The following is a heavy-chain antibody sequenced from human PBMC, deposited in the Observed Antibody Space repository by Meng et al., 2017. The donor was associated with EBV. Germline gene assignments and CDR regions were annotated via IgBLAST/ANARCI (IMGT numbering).Heavy chain of an antibody. CDR2: FLPPFGAP. J-gene: IGHJ4*02. CDR1: GGPFRNYA. CDR3: SPSSFLFSPPAS. Sequence: QVQLVQSAAEVKKPGSSVKVSCKTSGGPFRNYAISWVRQAPGQGLEWLGGFLPPFGAPNYSPKFHSILTITADESTSTHYMDLSSLRSEDTSVSSCSPSSFLFSPPASWGQGTLVTVAS. D-gene: IGHD2/OR15-2a*01. V-gene: IGHV1-69*01.